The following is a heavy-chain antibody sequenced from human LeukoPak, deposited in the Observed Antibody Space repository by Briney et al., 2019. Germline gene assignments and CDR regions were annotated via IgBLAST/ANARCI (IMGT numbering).Heavy chain of an antibody. J-gene: IGHJ5*02. CDR3: ARKISSWDNWFDP. V-gene: IGHV4-59*01. D-gene: IGHD6-13*01. Sequence: SETLSLTCTISGGSISSYYWSWIRQPPGKGLEWIGYIYYSGSTNYNPSLKSRVTISVDTSKNQFSLKLSSVTAADTAVYYCARKISSWDNWFDPWGQGTLVTVSS. CDR2: IYYSGST. CDR1: GGSISSYY.